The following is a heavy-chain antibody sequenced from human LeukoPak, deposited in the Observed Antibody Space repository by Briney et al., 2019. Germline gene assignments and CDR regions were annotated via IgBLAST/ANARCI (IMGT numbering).Heavy chain of an antibody. V-gene: IGHV4-59*08. CDR1: GGSFSGYY. CDR2: IYYSGST. Sequence: KASETLSLTCAVYGGSFSGYYWSWIRQPPGKGLEWIGYIYYSGSTNYNPSLKSRVTISVDTSKNQFSLKLSSVTAADTAVYYCARHSLPAAHYYYYYGMDVWGQGTTVTVSS. J-gene: IGHJ6*02. D-gene: IGHD2-2*01. CDR3: ARHSLPAAHYYYYYGMDV.